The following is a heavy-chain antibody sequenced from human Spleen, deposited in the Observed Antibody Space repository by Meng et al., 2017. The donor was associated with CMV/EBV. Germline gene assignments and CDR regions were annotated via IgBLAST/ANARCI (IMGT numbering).Heavy chain of an antibody. Sequence: GGSLRLSCAASGFTFSSYAMHWVRQAPGKGLEWVAVISYDGSNKYYADSVKGRFTISRDNSKNTLYLQMNSLRAEDTAVYYCAGQYSSSWLETQYYFDYWGQGTLVTVSS. J-gene: IGHJ4*02. CDR3: AGQYSSSWLETQYYFDY. D-gene: IGHD6-13*01. CDR1: GFTFSSYA. V-gene: IGHV3-30*04. CDR2: ISYDGSNK.